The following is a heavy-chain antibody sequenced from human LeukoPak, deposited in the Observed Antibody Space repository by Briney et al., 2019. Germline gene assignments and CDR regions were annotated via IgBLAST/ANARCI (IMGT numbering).Heavy chain of an antibody. D-gene: IGHD6-19*01. CDR1: GGTFSSYA. Sequence: ASVKVSCKASGGTFSSYAISWVRQAPGQGLEWMGGIIPIFGTANYAQKFQGRVTITTDESTSTAYMELSSLRSEDTAVYYCARGPIAVAGFRMGAFDIWGQGTMVTVSS. J-gene: IGHJ3*02. CDR3: ARGPIAVAGFRMGAFDI. V-gene: IGHV1-69*05. CDR2: IIPIFGTA.